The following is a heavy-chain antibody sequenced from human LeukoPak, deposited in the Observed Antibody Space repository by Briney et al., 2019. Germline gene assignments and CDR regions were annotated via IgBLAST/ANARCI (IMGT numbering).Heavy chain of an antibody. CDR2: VSKDTVTK. CDR1: GFTFTSYA. CDR3: AGDRWRGAPDYFDC. D-gene: IGHD1-26*01. J-gene: IGHJ4*02. V-gene: IGHV3-30-3*01. Sequence: QPGGSLRLSCAASGFTFTSYAMHWVRQAPGKGLEWVAVVSKDTVTKFYRDSVKGRFTVSTDSSKNTVYLQMTGLRSEDTAVYYCAGDRWRGAPDYFDCWGQGTLVTVSS.